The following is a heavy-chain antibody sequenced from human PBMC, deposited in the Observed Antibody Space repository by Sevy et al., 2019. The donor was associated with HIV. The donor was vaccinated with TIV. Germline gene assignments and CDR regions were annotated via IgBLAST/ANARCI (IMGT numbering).Heavy chain of an antibody. V-gene: IGHV3-48*01. D-gene: IGHD1-26*01. CDR1: GFTFSNFG. CDR2: ISSSGNIV. J-gene: IGHJ4*02. CDR3: AREGYSANFLDF. Sequence: GGSLRLSCVASGFTFSNFGMNWVRLAPGKGLEWASYISSSGNIVYYADSVKGRFTISRDNAKNSLFLQMNSLRAEDTAVYFCAREGYSANFLDFWGQGTLVTVSS.